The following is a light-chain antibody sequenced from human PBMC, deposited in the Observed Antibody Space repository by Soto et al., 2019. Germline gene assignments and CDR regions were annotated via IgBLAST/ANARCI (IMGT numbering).Light chain of an antibody. V-gene: IGKV3-20*01. Sequence: EIVLTQSPGTLSLSPGEGATLSCRASQRVSSGYLAWYQHKPGQAPRLLIYGASSRATGIPDRFSGSGSGTDFTLTISRLEPEDFAVYYCQQYGSSPRTFGQGTKVEIK. CDR1: QRVSSGY. J-gene: IGKJ1*01. CDR3: QQYGSSPRT. CDR2: GAS.